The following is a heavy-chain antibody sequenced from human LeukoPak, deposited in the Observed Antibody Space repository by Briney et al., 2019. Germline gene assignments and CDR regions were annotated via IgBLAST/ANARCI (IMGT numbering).Heavy chain of an antibody. CDR3: ARGFPYCSGGSCYMYYFDY. Sequence: SETLSLTCTVSGGSISSYYWSWIRQPPGKGLEWLGYIYYSGSTNYNPSLKSRVTISVDTSKNQFSLKLSSVTAADTAVYYCARGFPYCSGGSCYMYYFDYWGQGTLVTVSS. J-gene: IGHJ4*02. D-gene: IGHD2-15*01. V-gene: IGHV4-59*01. CDR2: IYYSGST. CDR1: GGSISSYY.